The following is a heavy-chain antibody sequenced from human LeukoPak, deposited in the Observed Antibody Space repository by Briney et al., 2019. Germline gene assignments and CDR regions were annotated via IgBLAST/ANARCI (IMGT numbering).Heavy chain of an antibody. D-gene: IGHD5-12*01. Sequence: SQTLSLTCAIFGDSVSSNSAAWNWIRQSPGKGLEWIGYVYNSQSTNYNPSLKSRVTILVDTSKNQFSLKLSSVTAADTAVYYCARDRGGSGFAFDYWGQGTLVTVSS. CDR1: GDSVSSNSAA. CDR3: ARDRGGSGFAFDY. CDR2: VYNSQST. J-gene: IGHJ4*02. V-gene: IGHV4-61*01.